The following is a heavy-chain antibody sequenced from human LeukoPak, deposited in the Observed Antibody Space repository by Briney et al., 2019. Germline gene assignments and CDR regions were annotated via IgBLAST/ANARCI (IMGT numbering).Heavy chain of an antibody. CDR3: ARVAGGYGSGSSHYYYYYMDV. V-gene: IGHV4-30-4*07. J-gene: IGHJ6*03. Sequence: KPSETLSLTCAVSGGSISSGGYSWSWIRQPPGKGLEWIGYIYYSGSTYYNPSLKSRVTISVDTSKNQFSLKLSSVTAADTAVYYCARVAGGYGSGSSHYYYYYMDVWGKGTTVTVSS. CDR2: IYYSGST. CDR1: GGSISSGGYS. D-gene: IGHD3-10*01.